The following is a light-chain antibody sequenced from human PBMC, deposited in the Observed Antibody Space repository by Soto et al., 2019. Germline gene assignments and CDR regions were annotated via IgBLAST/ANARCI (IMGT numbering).Light chain of an antibody. V-gene: IGLV2-8*01. CDR3: SSYAGSNNYVV. CDR2: EVT. Sequence: QSALTQPPSASGSPGQSVTISCTGTSSDVGGYNYVSWYQQYPGKAPKLMIFEVTKRPSGVPDCFSGSKSGNTASLTVSGLQAEDEADYYCSSYAGSNNYVVFGGGTKLTVL. CDR1: SSDVGGYNY. J-gene: IGLJ2*01.